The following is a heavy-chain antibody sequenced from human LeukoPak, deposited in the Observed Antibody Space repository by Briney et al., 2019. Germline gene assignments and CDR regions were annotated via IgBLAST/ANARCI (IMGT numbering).Heavy chain of an antibody. Sequence: GGSLRLSRAASGFTFSSYGMSWVRQAQGKGLEWVSAISESGGSTFYADSVKGRFTISRDNSKNTLYLQMNSLRAEDTAVYYCAKGITGTGSYSVADHWGQGILVTVSS. CDR1: GFTFSSYG. J-gene: IGHJ4*02. CDR3: AKGITGTGSYSVADH. CDR2: ISESGGST. D-gene: IGHD1-26*01. V-gene: IGHV3-23*01.